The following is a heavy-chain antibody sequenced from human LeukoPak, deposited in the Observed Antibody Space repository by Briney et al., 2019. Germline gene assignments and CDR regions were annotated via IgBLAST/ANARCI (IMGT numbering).Heavy chain of an antibody. CDR3: ARDDIVVVVAATPGSYYYDGMDV. V-gene: IGHV3-21*01. D-gene: IGHD2-15*01. CDR2: ISSSSSYI. CDR1: GFTFSSYS. J-gene: IGHJ6*02. Sequence: GSLRLSCAASGFTFSSYSMNWVRQAPGKGLEWVSSISSSSSYIYYADSVKGRFTISRDNAKNSLYLQMNSLRAEDTAVYYCARDDIVVVVAATPGSYYYDGMDVWGQGTTVTVSS.